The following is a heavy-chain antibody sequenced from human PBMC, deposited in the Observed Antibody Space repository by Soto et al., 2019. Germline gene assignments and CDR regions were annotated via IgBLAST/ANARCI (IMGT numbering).Heavy chain of an antibody. Sequence: SETLSLTCAVYGESFSGYYWSWIRQPPGKGLEWIGEINHSGSTNYNPSLKSRVTISVDTSKNQFSLKLSSVTAADTAVYYCARGRLVPAVNFDYWGLGTLVTVSS. CDR2: INHSGST. D-gene: IGHD2-2*01. CDR3: ARGRLVPAVNFDY. J-gene: IGHJ4*02. V-gene: IGHV4-34*01. CDR1: GESFSGYY.